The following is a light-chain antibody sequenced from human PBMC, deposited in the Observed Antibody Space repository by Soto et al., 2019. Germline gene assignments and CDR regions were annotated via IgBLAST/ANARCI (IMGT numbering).Light chain of an antibody. V-gene: IGLV2-18*02. J-gene: IGLJ1*01. Sequence: QSALTQPPSVSGSPGQSVAISCTGTSSDVGGSNGVSWYQQPPGTAPKLIIYDVSNRPSGVPDRFSGSKSGNTASLIISGLQAEEEGDYYCSSNTSSSTYVFETGTKVTVL. CDR1: SSDVGGSNG. CDR2: DVS. CDR3: SSNTSSSTYV.